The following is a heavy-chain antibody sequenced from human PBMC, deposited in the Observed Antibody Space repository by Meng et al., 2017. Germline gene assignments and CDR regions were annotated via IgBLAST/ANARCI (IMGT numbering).Heavy chain of an antibody. V-gene: IGHV3-20*04. Sequence: VKCVESWACAGRHGWSLGLPCSAYGLTFDACGMRWVLQAPGKALEWVSGINWHGGSTGYADCVKGRFTISRYNAKTSLYLQMISLRAEDTALYYCAGGQIIAVAGPLDYWGQGTLVTVSS. D-gene: IGHD6-19*01. CDR1: GLTFDACG. CDR3: AGGQIIAVAGPLDY. J-gene: IGHJ4*02. CDR2: INWHGGST.